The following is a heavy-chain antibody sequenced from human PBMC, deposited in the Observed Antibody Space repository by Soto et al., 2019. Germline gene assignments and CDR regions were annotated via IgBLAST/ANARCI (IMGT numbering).Heavy chain of an antibody. CDR3: ARAEGAGTTYWFDP. D-gene: IGHD1-1*01. CDR1: GDPFSTYA. V-gene: IGHV1-69*01. J-gene: IGHJ5*02. Sequence: QVQLVQSGAEVKKPGSSVKVSCKASGDPFSTYAISWVRQAPGQGLEWMGGIIPLFGTAHYAQKFQGRLTITADESTSPGYMELSSLRFDDTAIYYCARAEGAGTTYWFDPWGQGTPVTVSS. CDR2: IIPLFGTA.